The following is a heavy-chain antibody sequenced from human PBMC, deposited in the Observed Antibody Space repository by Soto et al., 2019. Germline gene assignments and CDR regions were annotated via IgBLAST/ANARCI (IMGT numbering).Heavy chain of an antibody. D-gene: IGHD6-19*01. CDR3: ARDGIAVAGTFDY. V-gene: IGHV3-33*01. J-gene: IGHJ4*02. CDR2: IWYDGSNK. Sequence: QVQLVESGGGVVQPGRSLRLSCAASGFTFSSYGMHWVRQAPGKGLEWVAVIWYDGSNKYYADSVKGRFTISRDNSKNTLYLQMNSLRAEDTAAYYCARDGIAVAGTFDYWGQGTLVTVSS. CDR1: GFTFSSYG.